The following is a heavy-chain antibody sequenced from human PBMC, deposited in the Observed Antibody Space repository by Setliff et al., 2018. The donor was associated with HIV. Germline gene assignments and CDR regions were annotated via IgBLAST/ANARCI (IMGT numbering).Heavy chain of an antibody. J-gene: IGHJ4*02. CDR1: GGFISTGGYS. CDR3: ARGRGSSSSWPIDY. CDR2: IYHSGNT. Sequence: PSETLSLTCTVSGGFISTGGYSWSWIRQPPGKGLEWIGYIYHSGNTYYNPSLKSRVSISVDRSKNHFSLRLSSVTAADTAVYFCARGRGSSSSWPIDYWGQGTLVTVSS. D-gene: IGHD6-13*01. V-gene: IGHV4-30-2*01.